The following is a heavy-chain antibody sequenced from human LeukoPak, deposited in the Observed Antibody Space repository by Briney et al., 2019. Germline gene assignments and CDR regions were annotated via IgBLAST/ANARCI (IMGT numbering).Heavy chain of an antibody. Sequence: GASVKVSCKASGYTFTGYYMHWVRQAPGQGLEWMGWISAYNGNTNYAQKLQGRVTMTTDTSTSTAYMELRSLRSDDTAVYYCARDFKWELAYYYYYGMDVWGQGTTVTVSS. V-gene: IGHV1-18*04. J-gene: IGHJ6*02. CDR2: ISAYNGNT. CDR1: GYTFTGYY. D-gene: IGHD1-26*01. CDR3: ARDFKWELAYYYYYGMDV.